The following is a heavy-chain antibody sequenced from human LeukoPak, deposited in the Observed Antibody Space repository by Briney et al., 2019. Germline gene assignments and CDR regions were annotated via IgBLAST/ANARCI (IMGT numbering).Heavy chain of an antibody. V-gene: IGHV4-39*01. J-gene: IGHJ5*02. CDR3: ARIHPANWIPFNWFDP. CDR2: IYYSGST. Sequence: PSETLSLTCTVSGGSISSSSYYWGWIRQPPGKGLEWIGTIYYSGSTFYKTSLTSLVNISVNPSKTQFSLKLSPVTAADTAISYCARIHPANWIPFNWFDPWGQGTLVTVSS. D-gene: IGHD1-1*01. CDR1: GGSISSSSYY.